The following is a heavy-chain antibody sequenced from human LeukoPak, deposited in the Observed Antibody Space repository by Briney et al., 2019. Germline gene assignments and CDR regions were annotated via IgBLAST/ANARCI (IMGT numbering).Heavy chain of an antibody. V-gene: IGHV4-39*01. D-gene: IGHD3-22*01. CDR2: IYYSGST. Sequence: SETLSLTCTVSGNSIRSGSYSWGWIGQPPGKGLEWIGYIYYSGSTYYSSSLKSRVTISVDTSKNQFSLKLNSVTAADTAVYYCASRYYYDSSGYFLYWGQGTLVTVSS. CDR1: GNSIRSGSYS. J-gene: IGHJ4*02. CDR3: ASRYYYDSSGYFLY.